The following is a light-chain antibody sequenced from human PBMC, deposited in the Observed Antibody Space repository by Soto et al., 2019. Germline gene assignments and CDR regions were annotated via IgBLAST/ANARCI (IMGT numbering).Light chain of an antibody. CDR2: DAS. CDR3: QQYNSSRT. CDR1: QNVNIW. Sequence: DSQMTQSPCTLSASVGGRVTITCRASQNVNIWLAWYQQKPGKAPKVLIYDASTLESGVPSRFSGSGSGTEFTLTISSLQPDDFATYYCQQYNSSRTFGKGTKVDIK. V-gene: IGKV1-5*01. J-gene: IGKJ1*01.